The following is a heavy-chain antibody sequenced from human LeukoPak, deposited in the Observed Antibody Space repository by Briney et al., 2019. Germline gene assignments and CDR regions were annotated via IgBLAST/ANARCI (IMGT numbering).Heavy chain of an antibody. CDR1: GGTFSSYA. D-gene: IGHD3-22*01. J-gene: IGHJ4*02. CDR2: IIPIFGIA. Sequence: SVKVSCKASGGTFSSYAISWVRQAPGQGLEWMGRIIPIFGIANYAPKFQGRVTITADKSTSTAYMELSSLRSEDTAVYYCARDSERAYYYDSSGYYPADYFDYWGQGTLVTVSS. CDR3: ARDSERAYYYDSSGYYPADYFDY. V-gene: IGHV1-69*04.